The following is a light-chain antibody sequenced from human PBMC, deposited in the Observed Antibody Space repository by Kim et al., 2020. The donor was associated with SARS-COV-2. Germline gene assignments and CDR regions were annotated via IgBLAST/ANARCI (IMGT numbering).Light chain of an antibody. Sequence: APGERATISGRARQSVSSNYLAWYQQKPGQAPRLLIYAASSRATGIPDRFSGSGSGTDFTLTISRLKPEDGAVFYCQQYATAPRTFGEGTKVDIK. V-gene: IGKV3-20*01. CDR3: QQYATAPRT. CDR2: AAS. CDR1: QSVSSNY. J-gene: IGKJ1*01.